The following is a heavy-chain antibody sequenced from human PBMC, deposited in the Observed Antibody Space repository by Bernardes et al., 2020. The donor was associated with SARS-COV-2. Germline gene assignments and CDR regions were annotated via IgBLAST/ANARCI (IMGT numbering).Heavy chain of an antibody. CDR1: GSSITSYF. Sequence: LSLTCNVSGSSITSYFWTWIRQPPGKGLEWIGYISYRGGTDYNPSLKSRVTITVDTSTKQFSLKLNSVTPADTAMYYCARLGYCSGGNCYYIDSWGQGTLVTVSS. CDR3: ARLGYCSGGNCYYIDS. V-gene: IGHV4-59*08. D-gene: IGHD2-15*01. J-gene: IGHJ4*02. CDR2: ISYRGGT.